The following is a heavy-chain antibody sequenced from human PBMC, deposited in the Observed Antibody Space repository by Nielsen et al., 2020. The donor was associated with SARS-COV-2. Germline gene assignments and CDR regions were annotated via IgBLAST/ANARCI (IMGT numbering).Heavy chain of an antibody. CDR1: GFSFNRYT. V-gene: IGHV3-30*03. J-gene: IGHJ6*02. CDR2: ISYDGSNK. D-gene: IGHD7-27*01. CDR3: ARDNWGRMDV. Sequence: GESLKISCAASGFSFNRYTMNWVRQAPGKGLEWVAVISYDGSNKYYADSVKGRFTISRDNSKNTLYLQMNSLRAEDTAVYYCARDNWGRMDVWGQGTTVTVSS.